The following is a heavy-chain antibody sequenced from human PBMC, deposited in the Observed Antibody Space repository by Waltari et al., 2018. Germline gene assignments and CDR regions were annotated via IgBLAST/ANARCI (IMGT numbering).Heavy chain of an antibody. CDR3: ARGLAAAAYYYYGMDV. V-gene: IGHV4-38-2*01. CDR2: IYHSGST. J-gene: IGHJ6*02. D-gene: IGHD6-13*01. CDR1: GYSISSGYY. Sequence: QVQLQESGPGLVKSSETLSLICAVSGYSISSGYYWGWIRPPPGTGLEWIGSIYHSGSTDYNPSLESRVTIAVDMSKNQFALKLSSVTAADTAVYYCARGLAAAAYYYYGMDVWGQGTTVIVSS.